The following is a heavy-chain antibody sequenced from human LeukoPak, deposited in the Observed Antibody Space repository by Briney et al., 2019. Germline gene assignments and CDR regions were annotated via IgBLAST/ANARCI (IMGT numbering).Heavy chain of an antibody. Sequence: GGSLRLSCAASGFVFRNYFMSWVRQAPGKGLGWVASIKNDGSEKYYVDSVRGRYTISRDNTKNSLYLQMSSLRAEDTAVYYCAREAGSGYYDFWSGYIDYWGQGTLVTVSS. J-gene: IGHJ4*02. D-gene: IGHD3-3*01. V-gene: IGHV3-7*01. CDR3: AREAGSGYYDFWSGYIDY. CDR2: IKNDGSEK. CDR1: GFVFRNYF.